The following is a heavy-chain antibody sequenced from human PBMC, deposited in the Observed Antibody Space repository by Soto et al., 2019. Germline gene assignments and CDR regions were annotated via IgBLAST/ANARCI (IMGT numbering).Heavy chain of an antibody. CDR2: IHSTGNS. D-gene: IGHD7-27*01. CDR3: ARVSNFLGISY. J-gene: IGHJ4*02. Sequence: PSETLSLTCSVSGDSISTSYWSWIRQPAEKRPEWIGRIHSTGNSHYNPSLKSRVTISVDTSKNQFSLKLSSVTAADTAVYYCARVSNFLGISYWGQGTLVTV. CDR1: GDSISTSY. V-gene: IGHV4-4*07.